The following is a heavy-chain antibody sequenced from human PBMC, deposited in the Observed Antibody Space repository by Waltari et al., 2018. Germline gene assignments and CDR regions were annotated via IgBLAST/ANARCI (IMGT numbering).Heavy chain of an antibody. V-gene: IGHV1-8*03. CDR2: MNPNSGNT. J-gene: IGHJ6*03. Sequence: QVQLVQSGAEVKKPGASVKVSCKASGYTFTSYDINWVRQATGQGLEWMGWMNPNSGNTGYAQKFQGRVTITRNTSISTAYMELSSLRSEDTAVYYCARGASGGSWTVYYYYYMDVWGKGTTVTVSS. CDR3: ARGASGGSWTVYYYYYMDV. D-gene: IGHD2-15*01. CDR1: GYTFTSYD.